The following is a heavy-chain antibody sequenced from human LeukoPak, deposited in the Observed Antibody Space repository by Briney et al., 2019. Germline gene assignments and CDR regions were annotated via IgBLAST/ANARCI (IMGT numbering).Heavy chain of an antibody. V-gene: IGHV3-43D*03. CDR1: GFTFDDYA. D-gene: IGHD1-26*01. CDR3: ATNPWAQGETAAIGPFDP. CDR2: ISWDGGFT. J-gene: IGHJ5*02. Sequence: GGSLRLSCAASGFTFDDYAMHWVRQAPGKGLEWVSLISWDGGFTYYADSVKGRFTISRDNAKNSVSLHMTSLRDQDTAVYHCATNPWAQGETAAIGPFDPWGQGTLVIVSS.